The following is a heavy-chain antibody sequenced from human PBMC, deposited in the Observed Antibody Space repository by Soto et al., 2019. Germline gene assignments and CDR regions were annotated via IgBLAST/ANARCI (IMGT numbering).Heavy chain of an antibody. V-gene: IGHV4-59*01. D-gene: IGHD6-6*01. Sequence: SETLSLTCTVSGGSISSYYWSWIRQPPGKGLEWIGYIYYSGSTNYNPSLKSRVTISVDTSKNQFSLKLSSVTAADTAVYYCARETVEQLGLYYFDYWGQGTLVTVSS. CDR1: GGSISSYY. CDR3: ARETVEQLGLYYFDY. CDR2: IYYSGST. J-gene: IGHJ4*02.